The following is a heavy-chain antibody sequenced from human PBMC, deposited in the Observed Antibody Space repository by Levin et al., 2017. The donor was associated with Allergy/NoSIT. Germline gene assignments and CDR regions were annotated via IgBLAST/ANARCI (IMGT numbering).Heavy chain of an antibody. CDR3: ARSGSPDY. D-gene: IGHD3-22*01. Sequence: AGGSLRLSCAASGFTFSDYSMNWVRQAPGKGLEWVSSISPNSNYIYYADSLKGRFTISRDNAKSSVFLQMNSLRAEETALYYCARSGSPDYWGQGTLVTVSS. V-gene: IGHV3-21*01. J-gene: IGHJ4*02. CDR1: GFTFSDYS. CDR2: ISPNSNYI.